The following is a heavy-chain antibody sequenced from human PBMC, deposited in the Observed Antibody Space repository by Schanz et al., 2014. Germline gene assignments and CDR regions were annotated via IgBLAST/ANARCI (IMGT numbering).Heavy chain of an antibody. Sequence: QVQLVQSGSELKKPGASVKVSCKASGYTFTSFAMNWVRQAPGQGLEWMGWINTNNGDPTYAQGFTGRFVFSLDTSVSTADLQISSLKAEDTAVYYCARGGVVVVTAALNWFDPWGQGTLVTVSS. D-gene: IGHD2-15*01. CDR3: ARGGVVVVTAALNWFDP. CDR2: INTNNGDP. J-gene: IGHJ5*02. CDR1: GYTFTSFA. V-gene: IGHV7-4-1*02.